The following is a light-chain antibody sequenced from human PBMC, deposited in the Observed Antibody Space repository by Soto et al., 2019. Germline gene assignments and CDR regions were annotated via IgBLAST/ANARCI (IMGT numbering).Light chain of an antibody. CDR2: GAS. CDR1: QYISSN. Sequence: ETVMTQSPVTLSVSPGERVTISCRASQYISSNLAWYQQKPGQAPRLLIYGASTRATGFPARFSGSGSGTEFTLTITGLLSEDFAVYYCQQYNNWPPYTFGQGTKLEIK. V-gene: IGKV3-15*01. CDR3: QQYNNWPPYT. J-gene: IGKJ2*01.